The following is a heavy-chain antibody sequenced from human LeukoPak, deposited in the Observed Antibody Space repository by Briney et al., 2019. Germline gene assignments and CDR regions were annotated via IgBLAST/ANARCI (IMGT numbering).Heavy chain of an antibody. CDR2: INPSGGST. V-gene: IGHV1-46*01. Sequence: ASVKVSCKASGYTFTSYYMHSVRQAPGQGLEWMGIINPSGGSTSYAQKFQGRVTMTRDTSTSTVYMELSSLRSEDTAVYYCARDLRHIWFDPWGQGTLVTVST. CDR1: GYTFTSYY. CDR3: ARDLRHIWFDP. J-gene: IGHJ5*02.